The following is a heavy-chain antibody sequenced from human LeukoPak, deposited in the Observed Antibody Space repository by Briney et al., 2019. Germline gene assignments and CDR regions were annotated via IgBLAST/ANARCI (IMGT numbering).Heavy chain of an antibody. J-gene: IGHJ6*02. V-gene: IGHV1-8*01. Sequence: ASVKVSCKASGYTFTSYDINWVRQATGQGLERMGWMNPNSGNTGYAQKFQGRVTMTRNTSISTAYMELSSLRSEDTAVYYCAKGAVYHYGMDVWGQGTTVTVSS. CDR3: AKGAVYHYGMDV. CDR2: MNPNSGNT. CDR1: GYTFTSYD.